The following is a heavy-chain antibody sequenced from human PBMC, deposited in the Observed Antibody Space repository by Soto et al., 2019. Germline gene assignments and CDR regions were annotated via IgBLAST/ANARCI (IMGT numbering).Heavy chain of an antibody. CDR2: IDPSDSQT. D-gene: IGHD3-22*01. J-gene: IGHJ4*02. V-gene: IGHV5-10-1*01. CDR1: GYSFAGYW. Sequence: GESLKISCKGSGYSFAGYWITWVRQKPGKGLDWMGRIDPSDSQTYYSPSFRGHVTISVTKSITTVFLQWRSLRASDTAMYYCARQIYDSDTGPNFQYYFDSWGQGTPVTVSS. CDR3: ARQIYDSDTGPNFQYYFDS.